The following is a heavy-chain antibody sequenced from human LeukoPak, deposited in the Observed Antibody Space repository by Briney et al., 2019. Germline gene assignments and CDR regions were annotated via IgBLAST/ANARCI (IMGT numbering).Heavy chain of an antibody. J-gene: IGHJ4*01. CDR3: ATFQAYANSGHLRPYFDY. V-gene: IGHV1-24*01. CDR2: SDPEDVKT. CDR1: GYSLTELA. Sequence: GASVKVSCKISGYSLTELAIHWVRQAPGKGLEWMGGSDPEDVKTSFAEKFQGRVTFTEDTSTDTAFMELRRLRSDDTAVYYCATFQAYANSGHLRPYFDYWGQGTLVTVSS. D-gene: IGHD3-22*01.